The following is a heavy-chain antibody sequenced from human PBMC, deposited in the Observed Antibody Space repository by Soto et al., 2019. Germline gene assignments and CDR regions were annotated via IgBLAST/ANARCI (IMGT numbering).Heavy chain of an antibody. CDR3: TRLDAPGDRALDI. CDR1: GFSISGSA. V-gene: IGHV3-73*01. Sequence: EVQLVESGGDLVQPGGSLKLSCAASGFSISGSAIHWVRQASGKGLEWVARIRDKTNGYAIGYAASVQGRFTISRDDSKNTAFLQMNSLKTEDTAVYYCTRLDAPGDRALDIWGQGTMVTVSS. J-gene: IGHJ3*02. CDR2: IRDKTNGYAI.